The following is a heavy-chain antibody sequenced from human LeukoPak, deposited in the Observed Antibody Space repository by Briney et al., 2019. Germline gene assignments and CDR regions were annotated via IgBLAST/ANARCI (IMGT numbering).Heavy chain of an antibody. CDR2: INPNSGGT. J-gene: IGHJ6*02. Sequence: ASVKVSCKASGYTFTGYYMHWVRQAPGQGLEWVGWINPNSGGTNYAQTFQGRVTMTRDTSISTAYMELSRLRSDDTAVYYCAREMVDTAMVAFYGMDVWGQGTTVTVSS. CDR1: GYTFTGYY. D-gene: IGHD5-18*01. CDR3: AREMVDTAMVAFYGMDV. V-gene: IGHV1-2*02.